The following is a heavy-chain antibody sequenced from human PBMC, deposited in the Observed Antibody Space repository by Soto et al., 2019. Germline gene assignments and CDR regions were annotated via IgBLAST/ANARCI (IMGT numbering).Heavy chain of an antibody. J-gene: IGHJ4*02. CDR1: GGSISSSSYY. V-gene: IGHV4-39*01. D-gene: IGHD3-3*01. CDR2: IYYSGST. CDR3: ARTYYDFWSGYSVFDY. Sequence: QLQLQESGPGLVKPSETLSLTCTVSGGSISSSSYYWGWIRQPPGKGLEWIGSIYYSGSTYYNPSLKSRVTISVDTSKNQFSLKLSSVTAADTAVYYCARTYYDFWSGYSVFDYWGQGTLVTVSS.